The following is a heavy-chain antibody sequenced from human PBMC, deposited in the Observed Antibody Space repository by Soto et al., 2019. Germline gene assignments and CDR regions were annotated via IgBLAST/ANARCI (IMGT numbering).Heavy chain of an antibody. CDR3: TSTIFGVVIPGGYYYGMDV. J-gene: IGHJ6*02. V-gene: IGHV3-49*03. Sequence: GGSLRLSCTASGFTFGDYAMSWFRQAPGKGLEWVGFIRSKAYGGTTVYAASVKGRFTISRDDSISIAYLQMNSLKTEDTAVYYCTSTIFGVVIPGGYYYGMDVWGQGTTVTVSS. CDR1: GFTFGDYA. D-gene: IGHD3-3*01. CDR2: IRSKAYGGTT.